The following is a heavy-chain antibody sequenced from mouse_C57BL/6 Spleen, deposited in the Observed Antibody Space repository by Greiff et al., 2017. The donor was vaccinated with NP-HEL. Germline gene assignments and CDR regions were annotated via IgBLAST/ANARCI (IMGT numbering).Heavy chain of an antibody. CDR2: IDPSDSYT. D-gene: IGHD3-2*02. CDR3: ARSRQLRLHYYFDY. J-gene: IGHJ2*01. V-gene: IGHV1-50*01. Sequence: QVHVKQPGAELVKPGASVKLSCKASGYTFTSYWMQWVKQRPGQGLEWIGEIDPSDSYTNYNQKFKGKATLTVDTSSSTAYMQLSSLTSEDSAVYYCARSRQLRLHYYFDYWGQGTTLTVSS. CDR1: GYTFTSYW.